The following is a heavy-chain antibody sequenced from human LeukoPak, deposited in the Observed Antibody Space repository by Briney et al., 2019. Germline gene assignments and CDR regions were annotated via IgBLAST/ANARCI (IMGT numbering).Heavy chain of an antibody. Sequence: SETLSLTCTVSGGSISSGSYYWSWIRQPAGKGLEWIGRIYTSGSTNYNPSLKGRVTISLDTSKNQFSLKLSSVTAADTAVYYCAREGRLVRAFDYWGQGTLVTVSS. V-gene: IGHV4-61*02. CDR3: AREGRLVRAFDY. D-gene: IGHD6-19*01. CDR2: IYTSGST. J-gene: IGHJ4*02. CDR1: GGSISSGSYY.